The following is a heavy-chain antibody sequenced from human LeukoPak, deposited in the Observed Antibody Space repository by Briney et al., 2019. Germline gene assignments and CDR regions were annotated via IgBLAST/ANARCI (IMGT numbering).Heavy chain of an antibody. Sequence: SETLSLTCAVSGDSISSRNWWSWVRQPPGKGLDWIGEISHGGSTKYNPSLKNRVTISVDTSKNQFSLKLSSVTAADTAVYYCARHRSGYDKRYYYYGMDVWGQGTTVTVSS. J-gene: IGHJ6*02. CDR3: ARHRSGYDKRYYYYGMDV. CDR1: GDSISSRNW. V-gene: IGHV4-4*02. D-gene: IGHD5-12*01. CDR2: ISHGGST.